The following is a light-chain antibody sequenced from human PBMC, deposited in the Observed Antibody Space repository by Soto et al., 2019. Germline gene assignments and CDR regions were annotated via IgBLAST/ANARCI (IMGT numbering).Light chain of an antibody. V-gene: IGLV2-14*01. CDR3: VSFTTSKSDV. J-gene: IGLJ1*01. Sequence: QSALTQPASVSGSPGQSITISCTGTSSDVGAYIFVSWYQQYPVKAPKLMIYDITNRPSGVSNRFSGSKAGNTASLTISGLQAEDEADYYCVSFTTSKSDVFGTGTKVTVL. CDR1: SSDVGAYIF. CDR2: DIT.